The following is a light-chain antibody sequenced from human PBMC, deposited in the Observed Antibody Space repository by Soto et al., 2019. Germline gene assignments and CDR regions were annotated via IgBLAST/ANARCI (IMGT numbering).Light chain of an antibody. Sequence: QSVLTKPASGSGSPGQSITISCTGTSSDVGGYKFVSWYQQHPGKAPKLMIYEVSNRPSGVSSRFSGSKSGNTASLTISGLQAEDEADYYCGSYTGSIYVFGPGTKLTVL. CDR1: SSDVGGYKF. CDR2: EVS. CDR3: GSYTGSIYV. V-gene: IGLV2-14*01. J-gene: IGLJ1*01.